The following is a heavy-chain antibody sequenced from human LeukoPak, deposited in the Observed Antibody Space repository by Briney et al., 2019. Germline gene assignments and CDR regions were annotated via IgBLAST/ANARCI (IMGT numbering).Heavy chain of an antibody. CDR3: AKGITGTTDY. D-gene: IGHD1-7*01. CDR2: ISSGSSNI. V-gene: IGHV3-48*01. CDR1: GFTFSRYT. J-gene: IGHJ4*02. Sequence: GGSLRLSCAASGFTFSRYTMNWVRQAPGKGLEWVSYISSGSSNIYYADSVKGRFTISRDNAKNTLYLQMNSLRAEDTAGYYCAKGITGTTDYWGQGTLVTVSS.